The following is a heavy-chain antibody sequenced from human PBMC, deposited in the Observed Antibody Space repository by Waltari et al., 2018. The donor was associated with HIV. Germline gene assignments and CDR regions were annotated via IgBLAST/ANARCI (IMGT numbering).Heavy chain of an antibody. V-gene: IGHV1-18*01. CDR1: GYTFTSYG. CDR3: ARALLSIFGVVGAYNWFDP. CDR2: ISAYNGNT. J-gene: IGHJ5*02. D-gene: IGHD3-3*01. Sequence: QVQLVQSGAEVKKPGASVKVSCKASGYTFTSYGISWVRQAPGQGLEWMGWISAYNGNTKYAQKLQGRVTMTTDTSTSTAYMELRSLRSDDTAVYYCARALLSIFGVVGAYNWFDPWGQGTLVTVSS.